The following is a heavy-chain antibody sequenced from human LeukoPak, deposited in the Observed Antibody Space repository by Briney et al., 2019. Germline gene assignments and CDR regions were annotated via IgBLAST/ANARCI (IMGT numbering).Heavy chain of an antibody. CDR2: IYSGGST. Sequence: PGGSLRLSCAASGFTASGNYMSWARQAPGKGLEWVSVIYSGGSTYYADSVKGRFTISRDNSKNTKYLQMNSLRAEDLAVYYCAVIDGYTNGSSFYYYGMDVWGQGTTVTVSS. V-gene: IGHV3-66*01. CDR3: AVIDGYTNGSSFYYYGMDV. J-gene: IGHJ6*02. D-gene: IGHD3-16*01. CDR1: GFTASGNY.